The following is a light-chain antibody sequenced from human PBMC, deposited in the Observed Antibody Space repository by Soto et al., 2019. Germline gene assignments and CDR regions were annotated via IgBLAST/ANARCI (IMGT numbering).Light chain of an antibody. CDR3: QQYNNWPPWT. V-gene: IGKV3-15*01. CDR1: QSVSSN. CDR2: GAS. J-gene: IGKJ1*01. Sequence: EIVMTQSPATLSVSPGERATLSCRASQSVSSNLAWYQQKPVQAPRLLIYGASTRTTGIPARFSGSGSGTEFTLTISSLQSADFAVYYWQQYNNWPPWTFGQGTKVEIK.